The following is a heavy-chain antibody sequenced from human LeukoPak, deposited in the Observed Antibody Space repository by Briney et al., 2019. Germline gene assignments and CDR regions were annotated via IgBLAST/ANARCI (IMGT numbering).Heavy chain of an antibody. J-gene: IGHJ5*02. CDR1: GYTFTSYG. D-gene: IGHD6-19*01. CDR3: AREEQWLVRNWFDP. Sequence: ASVKVSCKASGYTFTSYGISWVRQAPGQGLEWMGWISAYNGNTNYAQKLQGRVTMTTDTSTSTAYMELRSLRSDDTAVYYCAREEQWLVRNWFDPWGQGTLVTVSS. V-gene: IGHV1-18*04. CDR2: ISAYNGNT.